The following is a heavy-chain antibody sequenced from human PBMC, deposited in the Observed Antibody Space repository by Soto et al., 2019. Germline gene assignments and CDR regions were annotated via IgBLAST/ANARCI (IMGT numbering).Heavy chain of an antibody. D-gene: IGHD3-10*01. Sequence: EVPLVQSGAEGKEPGESLRISCKDSGHSFTNYWIVWVRQMPGKGLEWMGTIYPDDSENRYSPSFQGQVTISADKSINPAYLQWSSLKASDTAIYYCATTQSSATFKTYYYDMHVWGQGTTVTVSS. J-gene: IGHJ6*02. V-gene: IGHV5-51*01. CDR3: ATTQSSATFKTYYYDMHV. CDR1: GHSFTNYW. CDR2: IYPDDSEN.